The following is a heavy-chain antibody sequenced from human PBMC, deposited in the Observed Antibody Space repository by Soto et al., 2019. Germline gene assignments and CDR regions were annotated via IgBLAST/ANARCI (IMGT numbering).Heavy chain of an antibody. D-gene: IGHD3-3*02. CDR2: IFYLGSS. CDR3: ARHTLALRKNNWFDP. CDR1: GDSIISSDFY. V-gene: IGHV4-39*01. Sequence: SETLSLTCTVSGDSIISSDFYWGWVRQPPGKGLEWIGSIFYLGSSYYNPSLKSRVTMSVDTSKNQFSLRLRSVTAADTALYFCARHTLALRKNNWFDPWGEGIIVTVPS. J-gene: IGHJ5*02.